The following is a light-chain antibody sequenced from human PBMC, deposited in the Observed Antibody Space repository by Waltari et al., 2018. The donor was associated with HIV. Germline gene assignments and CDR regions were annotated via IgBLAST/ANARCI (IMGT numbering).Light chain of an antibody. CDR3: QQYNNSPPWS. V-gene: IGKV3-15*01. J-gene: IGKJ1*01. CDR2: AAS. Sequence: RVMTQSPATLSVSPGESATIPCRASQSVATNLAWYQQKPGQAPRLLIYAASTRATGVPARFSGSGSGTEFTLTITSLQSEDVAVYYCQQYNNSPPWSFGQGTKVEI. CDR1: QSVATN.